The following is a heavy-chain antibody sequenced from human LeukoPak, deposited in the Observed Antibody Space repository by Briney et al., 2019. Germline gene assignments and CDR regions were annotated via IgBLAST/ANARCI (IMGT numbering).Heavy chain of an antibody. V-gene: IGHV3-48*01. CDR3: ARGEYYDILTGYENYYMDV. CDR1: GFTFSSYS. CDR2: ISSSSSTI. D-gene: IGHD3-9*01. J-gene: IGHJ6*03. Sequence: PGGSLRLSCAASGFTFSSYSMNWVRQAPGKGLEWVSYISSSSSTIYYADSVKGRFTISRDNAKNSLYLQMNSLRAEDTAVYYCARGEYYDILTGYENYYMDVWGKGTTVTVSS.